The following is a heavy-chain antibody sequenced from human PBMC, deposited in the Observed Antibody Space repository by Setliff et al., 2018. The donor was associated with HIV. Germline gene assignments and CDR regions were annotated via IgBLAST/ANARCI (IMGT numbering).Heavy chain of an antibody. CDR1: GGSVSSYY. CDR3: ARGSRGYSYAYYSSFES. Sequence: SETLSLTCTVSGGSVSSYYWSWIRQPPGKGLEWIGYIYYSGSTNYNPSLKSRVTISVDTSKNQFSLKLSSVTAADTAVYYCARGSRGYSYAYYSSFESWGPGILVTVSS. J-gene: IGHJ4*02. CDR2: IYYSGST. D-gene: IGHD5-18*01. V-gene: IGHV4-59*02.